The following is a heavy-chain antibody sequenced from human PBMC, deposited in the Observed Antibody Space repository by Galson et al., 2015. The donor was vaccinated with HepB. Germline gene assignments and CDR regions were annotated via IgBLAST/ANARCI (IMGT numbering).Heavy chain of an antibody. CDR1: GLTFSSYW. CDR3: ARELVVVPAATDWFDP. Sequence: SLRLSCAASGLTFSSYWMSWVRQAPGKGLEWVANIKQDGSEKYYVDSVKGRFTISRDNAKNSLYLQMNSLRAEDTAVYYCARELVVVPAATDWFDPWGQGTLVTVSS. D-gene: IGHD2-2*01. V-gene: IGHV3-7*03. CDR2: IKQDGSEK. J-gene: IGHJ5*02.